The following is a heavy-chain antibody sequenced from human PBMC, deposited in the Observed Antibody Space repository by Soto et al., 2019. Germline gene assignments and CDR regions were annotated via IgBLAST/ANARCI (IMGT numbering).Heavy chain of an antibody. D-gene: IGHD3-10*01. CDR1: GYTFSDYY. J-gene: IGHJ6*02. CDR2: VDPGDGGT. V-gene: IGHV1-69-2*01. CDR3: ATAADSWRTSLGRGVTPGRYYGMDV. Sequence: EVQLVQSGAEVQKPGATVTISCKVSGYTFSDYYMHWVRQAPGKGLEWMGLVDPGDGGTAYAERFKGRVTITADTSTDTAYMELTSMRSDDTAVYYCATAADSWRTSLGRGVTPGRYYGMDVWGQGTTVTVSS.